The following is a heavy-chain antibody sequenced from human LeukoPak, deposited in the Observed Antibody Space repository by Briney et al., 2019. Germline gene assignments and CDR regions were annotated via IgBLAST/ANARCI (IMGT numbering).Heavy chain of an antibody. CDR3: TTDSGYVYFGWLSHFDY. CDR2: IKSKTDGGTI. V-gene: IGHV3-15*01. CDR1: GFTFSNAW. J-gene: IGHJ4*02. Sequence: GGSLRLSCAASGFTFSNAWMSWVSQAPGKGLEWVGRIKSKTDGGTIDYSAPVKGRFTISRDDSKNMLYLQMNSLKTEDTAVYYCTTDSGYVYFGWLSHFDYWGQGTLVSVSS. D-gene: IGHD3-9*01.